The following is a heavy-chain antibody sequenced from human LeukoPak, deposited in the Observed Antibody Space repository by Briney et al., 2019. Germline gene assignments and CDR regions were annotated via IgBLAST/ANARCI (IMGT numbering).Heavy chain of an antibody. D-gene: IGHD3-3*01. CDR1: GFTFSNAW. CDR2: IKSKTDGGTT. V-gene: IGHV3-15*01. J-gene: IGHJ4*02. Sequence: GGSLRLSCAAYGFTFSNAWMSWVRQAPGKGLEWVGRIKSKTDGGTTDYSAPVKGRFAISRDDPKNTLYLQMNSLKTEDTAVYYCTTDTADDFWSGYSQYYFDYWGQGTLVTVSS. CDR3: TTDTADDFWSGYSQYYFDY.